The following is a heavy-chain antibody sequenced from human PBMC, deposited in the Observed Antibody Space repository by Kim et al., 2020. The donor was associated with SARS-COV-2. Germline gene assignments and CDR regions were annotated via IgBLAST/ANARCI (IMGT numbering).Heavy chain of an antibody. CDR3: AKATLDYYDSSGYLLGYYGMDV. CDR1: GFTFSSYA. Sequence: GGSLRLSCAASGFTFSSYAMSWVRQAPGKGLEWVSAISGSGGSTYYADSVKGRFTISRDNSKNTLYLQMNSLRAEDTAVYYCAKATLDYYDSSGYLLGYYGMDVWGQGTTVTVSS. CDR2: ISGSGGST. J-gene: IGHJ6*02. D-gene: IGHD3-22*01. V-gene: IGHV3-23*01.